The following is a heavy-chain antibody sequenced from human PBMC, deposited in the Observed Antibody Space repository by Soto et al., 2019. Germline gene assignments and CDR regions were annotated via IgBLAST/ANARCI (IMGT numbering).Heavy chain of an antibody. D-gene: IGHD2-8*01. Sequence: QVQLVQSWAEVKKPGASVKVSCKASGYSFTAYYIHWVRQAPGQGLEWMGWINPNSGGTKYAQKFKGGVTITRDTYISTAYMELSRLKSDDTDVYYCARDIKRPQLCTNGVCYYHYSDMEVWGQVTTVTVSS. CDR1: GYSFTAYY. CDR3: ARDIKRPQLCTNGVCYYHYSDMEV. J-gene: IGHJ6*02. V-gene: IGHV1-2*02. CDR2: INPNSGGT.